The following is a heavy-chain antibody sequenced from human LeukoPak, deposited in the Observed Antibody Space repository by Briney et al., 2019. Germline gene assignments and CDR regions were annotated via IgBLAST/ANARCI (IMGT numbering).Heavy chain of an antibody. CDR3: ARDLAIAAITNYYYGMDV. CDR1: GFTVSSNY. CDR2: IYSGGST. D-gene: IGHD6-13*01. J-gene: IGHJ6*02. Sequence: GGSLRLSCAASGFTVSSNYMSWVRQAPGKGLEWVSVIYSGGSTYYADSVKGRFTISRDNSKNTLYLQMNSLRAEDTAVYYCARDLAIAAITNYYYGMDVWGQGTTVTVSS. V-gene: IGHV3-66*01.